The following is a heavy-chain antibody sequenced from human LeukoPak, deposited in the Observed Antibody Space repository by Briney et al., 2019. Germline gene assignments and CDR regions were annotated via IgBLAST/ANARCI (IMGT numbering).Heavy chain of an antibody. CDR1: GGSISSYY. CDR2: IYYSGST. CDR3: ASPNCSGGSCYFNS. V-gene: IGHV4-59*01. J-gene: IGHJ4*02. Sequence: SETLSLTCTVSGGSISSYYWSWIRQPPGKGLEWIGYIYYSGSTNYNPSLKSRVTISVDTSKNQFSLKLSSVTAADTAVYYCASPNCSGGSCYFNSWGQGTLVTVSS. D-gene: IGHD2-15*01.